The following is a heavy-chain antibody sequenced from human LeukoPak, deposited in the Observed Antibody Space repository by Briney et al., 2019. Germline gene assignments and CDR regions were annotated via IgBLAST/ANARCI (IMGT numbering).Heavy chain of an antibody. V-gene: IGHV1-18*01. J-gene: IGHJ4*02. CDR3: ARGYCSSAGCSDYFDY. D-gene: IGHD2-2*01. CDR1: GYTFTNYG. CDR2: ISAYNGNT. Sequence: GASVKVSCKASGYTFTNYGIMWVRQAPGQGLKWLGWISAYNGNTNYAQKLQGRVTMTTDTSTSTAYMELSRLTSDDTAFYCCARGYCSSAGCSDYFDYWGQGTLVTVSS.